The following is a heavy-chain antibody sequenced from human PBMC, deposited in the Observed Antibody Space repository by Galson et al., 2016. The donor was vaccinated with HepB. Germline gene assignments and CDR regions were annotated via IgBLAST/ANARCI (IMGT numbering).Heavy chain of an antibody. CDR2: ISDSGST. J-gene: IGHJ5*02. V-gene: IGHV4-59*08. Sequence: SETLSLTCTVSGGSISGYYWSWMRQPPGKGLQWIGYISDSGSTDYNPSLKSRVTISVDTSKNQFSLKLSSVTAADTAVYYCARHRIQLNWFDPWGQGTLVTVSS. D-gene: IGHD5-18*01. CDR1: GGSISGYY. CDR3: ARHRIQLNWFDP.